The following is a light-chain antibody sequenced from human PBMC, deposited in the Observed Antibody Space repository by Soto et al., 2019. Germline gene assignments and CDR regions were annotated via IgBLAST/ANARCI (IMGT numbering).Light chain of an antibody. CDR1: QSISSW. Sequence: DIPMTQSPSTLSASVGDRVTITCRASQSISSWLAWYQQRPGKAPNLLIYKASSLESGVPSRFSGSGSGTEFTLTISSLQPDDFATYYCQHYHSYPWTFGQGTKVEIK. J-gene: IGKJ1*01. CDR2: KAS. V-gene: IGKV1-5*03. CDR3: QHYHSYPWT.